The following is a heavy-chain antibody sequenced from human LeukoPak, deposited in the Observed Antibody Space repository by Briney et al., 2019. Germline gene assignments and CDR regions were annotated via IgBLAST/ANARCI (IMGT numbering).Heavy chain of an antibody. V-gene: IGHV1-69*01. CDR2: IIPIFGTA. CDR3: ARDWQTMPTRVNWFDP. CDR1: GGTLSSYA. Sequence: EASVKVSCKASGGTLSSYAISWVRQAPGQGLEWMGGIIPIFGTANYAQKFQGRVTITADESTSTAYMELSSLRSEDTAVYYCARDWQTMPTRVNWFDPWGQGTLVTVSS. J-gene: IGHJ5*02. D-gene: IGHD1/OR15-1a*01.